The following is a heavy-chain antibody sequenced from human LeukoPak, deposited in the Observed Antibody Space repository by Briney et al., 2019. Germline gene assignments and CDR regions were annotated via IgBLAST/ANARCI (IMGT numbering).Heavy chain of an antibody. Sequence: SETLSLTCTVSGGSISSYYWSWIRQPPGKGLEWIGYIYYSGSTNYNPSLKSRVTISVDTSKNQFSLKLSSVTAADTAVYYCAREGGQLERREDAFDIWGQGTMVTVSS. CDR1: GGSISSYY. CDR3: AREGGQLERREDAFDI. V-gene: IGHV4-59*01. D-gene: IGHD1-1*01. CDR2: IYYSGST. J-gene: IGHJ3*02.